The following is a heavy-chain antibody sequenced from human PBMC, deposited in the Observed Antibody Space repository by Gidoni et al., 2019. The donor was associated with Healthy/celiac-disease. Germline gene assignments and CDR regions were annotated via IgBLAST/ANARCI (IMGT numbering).Heavy chain of an antibody. CDR2: IIPILGIA. J-gene: IGHJ3*02. D-gene: IGHD3-3*01. V-gene: IGHV1-69*09. Sequence: QVQLVQSGAEVKKPGSSVKVSCKASGGTVSSYAISWVRQAPGQGLEWMGRIIPILGIANYAQKFQGRVTITADKSTSTAYMELSSLRSEDTAVYYCALRFWSGYYHFGDAFDIWGQGTMVTVSS. CDR1: GGTVSSYA. CDR3: ALRFWSGYYHFGDAFDI.